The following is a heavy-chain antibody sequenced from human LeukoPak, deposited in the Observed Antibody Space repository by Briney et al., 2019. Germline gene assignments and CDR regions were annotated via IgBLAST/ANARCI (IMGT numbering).Heavy chain of an antibody. D-gene: IGHD2-2*01. J-gene: IGHJ6*04. CDR2: IYHSGST. Sequence: SETLSLTCAVSGYSISSGYYWGWIRQPPGKGLEWIGSIYHSGSTYYNPSFKSRVTISVDTSKNQFSLKLSSVTAADTAVYYCASGYCSSTSCSAGMDVWGKGTTVTVSS. CDR3: ASGYCSSTSCSAGMDV. CDR1: GYSISSGYY. V-gene: IGHV4-38-2*01.